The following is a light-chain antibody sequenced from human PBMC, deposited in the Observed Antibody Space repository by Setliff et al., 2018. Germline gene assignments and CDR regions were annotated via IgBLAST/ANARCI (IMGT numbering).Light chain of an antibody. V-gene: IGKV1-13*02. CDR1: QGISSA. J-gene: IGKJ5*01. CDR3: QHYYIYQIT. CDR2: EAS. Sequence: AIQLTQSPASLSAFVGDRVTITCRASQGISSALAWYQQKAGKPPKLLIYEASTLERGVPSRFSGSGSGTDFTLTINSLQPEDFATYYCQHYYIYQITFGQGTRLEIK.